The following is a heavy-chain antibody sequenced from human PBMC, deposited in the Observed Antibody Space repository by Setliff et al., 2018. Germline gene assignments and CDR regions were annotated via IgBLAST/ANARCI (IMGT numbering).Heavy chain of an antibody. J-gene: IGHJ4*02. V-gene: IGHV3-23*05. CDR3: AKEVPYNDGFIYLDY. D-gene: IGHD3-16*01. CDR2: ISSDGTT. Sequence: GGSLRLSCAASGFTFSNYAISWVRQAPGKGLEWVSAISSDGTTHYADSVKGQFTISRDNSQNTLYLQLSSLRAEDTAVYFCAKEVPYNDGFIYLDYWGQGTLVTVSS. CDR1: GFTFSNYA.